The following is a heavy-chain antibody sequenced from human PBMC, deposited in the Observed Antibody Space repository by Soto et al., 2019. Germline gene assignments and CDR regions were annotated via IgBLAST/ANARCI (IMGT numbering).Heavy chain of an antibody. CDR1: GFTFSSYS. D-gene: IGHD6-13*01. V-gene: IGHV3-21*01. Sequence: GGSLRLSCAASGFTFSSYSMNWVRQAPGKGLEWVSSISSSSSYIYYADSVKGRFTISRDNAKNSLYLQMNSLRAEDTAVYYCARWAAARRYYYYGMDLWGQGTTVTVSS. CDR3: ARWAAARRYYYYGMDL. J-gene: IGHJ6*02. CDR2: ISSSSSYI.